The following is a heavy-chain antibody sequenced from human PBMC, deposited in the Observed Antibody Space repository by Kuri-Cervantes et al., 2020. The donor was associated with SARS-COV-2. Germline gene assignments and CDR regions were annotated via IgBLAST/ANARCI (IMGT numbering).Heavy chain of an antibody. D-gene: IGHD5-18*01. CDR1: GGTFSSYA. J-gene: IGHJ4*02. V-gene: IGHV1-69*04. CDR3: ASGDSGYSYGPFDY. Sequence: SVKVSCKASGGTFSSYAISWVRQAPEQGLEWMGRIIPIFGIANYAQKFQGRVTITADKSTSTAYMELSSLRSEDTAVYYCASGDSGYSYGPFDYWGQGTLVTVSS. CDR2: IIPIFGIA.